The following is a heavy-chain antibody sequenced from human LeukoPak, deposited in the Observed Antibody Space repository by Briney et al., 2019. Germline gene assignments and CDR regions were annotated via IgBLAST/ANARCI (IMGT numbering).Heavy chain of an antibody. CDR2: IYYSGST. V-gene: IGHV4-59*11. CDR1: GGSISSHY. Sequence: SETLSLTCTVSGGSISSHYWSWIRQPPGKGLEWIGYIYYSGSTNYNPSLKSRVTISVDTSKNQFSLKLSSMTAADTAVYYCAREPYYDFWSGPQRGFDPWGQGTLVTVSS. J-gene: IGHJ5*02. CDR3: AREPYYDFWSGPQRGFDP. D-gene: IGHD3-3*01.